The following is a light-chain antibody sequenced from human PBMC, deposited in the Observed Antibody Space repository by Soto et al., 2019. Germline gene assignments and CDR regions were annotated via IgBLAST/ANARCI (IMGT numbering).Light chain of an antibody. V-gene: IGKV1-5*01. CDR3: QQYDVHPKT. CDR2: DAS. J-gene: IGKJ1*01. CDR1: QPFSTW. Sequence: DIPMTQSPSTLSASLADRVAIXGRASQPFSTWLAWYQQTPGKAPKVLISDASRLETGVPSRFSGSGYGTDFTLTITSLQTDDFGTYHCQQYDVHPKTFGQGTKVDIK.